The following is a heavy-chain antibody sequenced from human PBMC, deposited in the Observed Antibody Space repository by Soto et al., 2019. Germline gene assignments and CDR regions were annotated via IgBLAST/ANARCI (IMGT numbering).Heavy chain of an antibody. D-gene: IGHD2-21*02. V-gene: IGHV3-74*01. Sequence: VHLVESGGGLGQPGGSLRLSCAASGFNFSNHWMHWVRQRPGEGLVWVSRITSDGKSKAYAESVKGRCAISRDNAKNTLYLQMNGLTAEDTAVYYCARESGDWPLNWFDPWGQGTLVTVSS. CDR2: ITSDGKSK. CDR1: GFNFSNHW. J-gene: IGHJ5*02. CDR3: ARESGDWPLNWFDP.